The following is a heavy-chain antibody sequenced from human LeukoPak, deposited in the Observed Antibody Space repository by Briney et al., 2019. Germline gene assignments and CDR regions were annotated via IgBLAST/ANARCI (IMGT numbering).Heavy chain of an antibody. V-gene: IGHV4-4*02. D-gene: IGHD1-14*01. CDR3: AREILGGFNPGAY. CDR1: LDSTTSNF. Sequence: SETLSLTCTVSLDSTTSNFWSWARQPPGKGLEWIGEIHRSGSPNYNPSLQSRVTISIDRSRNLIVLELSSVTAADTAVYYCAREILGGFNPGAYWGQGILVTVSS. CDR2: IHRSGSP. J-gene: IGHJ4*02.